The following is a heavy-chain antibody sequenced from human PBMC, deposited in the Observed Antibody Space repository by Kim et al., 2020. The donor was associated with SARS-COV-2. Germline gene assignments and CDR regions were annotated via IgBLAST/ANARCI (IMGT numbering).Heavy chain of an antibody. Sequence: GGSLRLSCVASGFTFRSHAMSWVRQAPGKGLQWVSGIFGGGEASFYTDSVKGRFTISRDNSENTLYLQMNSLRVEDTAIYYCAREKFRGVMASWGQG. D-gene: IGHD3-10*01. CDR1: GFTFRSHA. J-gene: IGHJ1*01. CDR3: AREKFRGVMAS. V-gene: IGHV3-23*01. CDR2: IFGGGEAS.